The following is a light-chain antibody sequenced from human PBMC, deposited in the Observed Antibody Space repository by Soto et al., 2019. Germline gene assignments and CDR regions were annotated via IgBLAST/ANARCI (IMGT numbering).Light chain of an antibody. J-gene: IGKJ2*01. Sequence: DFQMTQSPSSLSASVGDTVTLTCRASQGFTNYLAWYQQKPGKAPKLLIYAASTRATGVPARFSGSGSGTDFTLTISSLQSEDFAVYYCQHYNYWPYTFGQGTKVDIK. CDR3: QHYNYWPYT. V-gene: IGKV1-27*01. CDR2: AAS. CDR1: QGFTNY.